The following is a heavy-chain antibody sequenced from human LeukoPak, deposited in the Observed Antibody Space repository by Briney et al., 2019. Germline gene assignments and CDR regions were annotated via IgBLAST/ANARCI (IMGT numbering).Heavy chain of an antibody. CDR3: ARGGTYSDLNWFDP. D-gene: IGHD2-15*01. Sequence: SETLSLTCTVSGGSISNYYWNWIRQPPGKGLEWIGYIHYSGTTNYNPSLKSRVTVSLDSSKNQFSLRLNSVTAADTAVYYCARGGTYSDLNWFDPWGQGTLVTVSS. CDR1: GGSISNYY. J-gene: IGHJ5*02. V-gene: IGHV4-59*01. CDR2: IHYSGTT.